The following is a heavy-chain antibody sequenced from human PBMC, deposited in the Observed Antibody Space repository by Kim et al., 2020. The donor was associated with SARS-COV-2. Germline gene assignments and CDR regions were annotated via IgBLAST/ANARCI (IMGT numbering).Heavy chain of an antibody. Sequence: SETLSLTCAVYGGSFSGYYWSWIRQPPGKGLEWIGEINHSGSTNYNPSLKSRVTISVDTSKNQFSLKLSSVTAADTAVYYCARGKWDYYDSSGYYWYDYWGQGTLVTVSS. D-gene: IGHD3-22*01. CDR3: ARGKWDYYDSSGYYWYDY. V-gene: IGHV4-34*01. J-gene: IGHJ4*02. CDR1: GGSFSGYY. CDR2: INHSGST.